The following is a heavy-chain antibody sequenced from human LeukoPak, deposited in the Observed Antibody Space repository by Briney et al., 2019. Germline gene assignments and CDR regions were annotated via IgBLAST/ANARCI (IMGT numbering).Heavy chain of an antibody. V-gene: IGHV3-23*01. CDR1: GFTLTTYG. Sequence: GGSLRLSCTISGFTLTTYGMSWVRQAPGGGLEWVSAVNGTGGNAYYADSVKGRFTISRDNSKNTLYLQMSSLRVEDTAVYYCVKGLNSGYDSGLFDYWGQGTLVTVSS. CDR2: VNGTGGNA. CDR3: VKGLNSGYDSGLFDY. J-gene: IGHJ4*02. D-gene: IGHD5-12*01.